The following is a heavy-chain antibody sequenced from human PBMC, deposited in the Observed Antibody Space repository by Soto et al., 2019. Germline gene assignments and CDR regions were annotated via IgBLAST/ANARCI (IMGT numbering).Heavy chain of an antibody. CDR3: TTDSVGGDPDYGDYLGRSYYYYMDV. CDR2: IKSKTDGGTT. CDR1: GFTFSNAW. Sequence: GGSLRLSCAASGFTFSNAWMSWVRQAPGKGLEWVGRIKSKTDGGTTDYAAPVKGRFTISRDDSKNTLYLQMNSLKTEDTAVYYCTTDSVGGDPDYGDYLGRSYYYYMDVWGKGTTVTVSS. J-gene: IGHJ6*03. V-gene: IGHV3-15*01. D-gene: IGHD4-17*01.